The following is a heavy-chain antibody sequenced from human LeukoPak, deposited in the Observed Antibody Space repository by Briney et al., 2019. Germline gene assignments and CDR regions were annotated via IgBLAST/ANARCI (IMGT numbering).Heavy chain of an antibody. J-gene: IGHJ6*03. CDR3: ARVVAAGTSNYYYYCMDV. V-gene: IGHV4-34*01. CDR1: GFTFSDYP. Sequence: GSLTLSCAASGFTFSDYPMNWVRQTPEKGLEWIGEMNPSGSTSYNPSLKSRVTISVDTSKNQFSLKLSSVTAADTAVYYCARVVAAGTSNYYYYCMDVWGKGTTVTVSS. CDR2: MNPSGST. D-gene: IGHD6-13*01.